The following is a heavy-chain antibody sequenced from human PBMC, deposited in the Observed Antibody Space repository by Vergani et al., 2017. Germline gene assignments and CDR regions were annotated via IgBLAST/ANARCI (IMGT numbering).Heavy chain of an antibody. V-gene: IGHV3-11*04. J-gene: IGHJ4*02. D-gene: IGHD3-22*01. CDR1: GFTYSVYY. CDR3: AINGYDSSGYYSNFDY. CDR2: ISSSGSTI. Sequence: QVQLVESGGGLVKPGGSLRLSCALSGFTYSVYYMSWLRQAQGKGLVWVSYISSSGSTIYYADSVKARFTITRDNAKNSLFLQMNSLNAEDTAVYYCAINGYDSSGYYSNFDYWGQGTLVTVSS.